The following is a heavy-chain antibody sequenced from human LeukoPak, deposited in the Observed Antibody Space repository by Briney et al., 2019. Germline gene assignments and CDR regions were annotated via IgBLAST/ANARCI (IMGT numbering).Heavy chain of an antibody. J-gene: IGHJ4*02. CDR3: ARNGYSYGSLDYFDY. Sequence: GGSLRLSCAASGFTFNNYAMTWVRQAPGKGLEWVSAIRGSGGTTLYADSVKGRFTISRDNSKSTLYLQMNSLRAEDTAVYYCARNGYSYGSLDYFDYWGQGTLVTVSS. CDR1: GFTFNNYA. D-gene: IGHD5-18*01. CDR2: IRGSGGTT. V-gene: IGHV3-23*01.